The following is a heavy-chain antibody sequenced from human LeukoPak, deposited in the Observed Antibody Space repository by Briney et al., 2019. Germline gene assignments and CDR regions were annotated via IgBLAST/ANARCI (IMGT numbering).Heavy chain of an antibody. J-gene: IGHJ4*02. Sequence: ASVKVSCKVSGYTLTELSMHWVRQAPGKGLEWMGGFDPDDGETIYAQKFQGRVTMTTDTSTSTAYMELRSLRSDDTAVYYCARNGVDFWSGYSSDYWGQGTLVTVSS. V-gene: IGHV1-24*01. CDR1: GYTLTELS. CDR2: FDPDDGET. CDR3: ARNGVDFWSGYSSDY. D-gene: IGHD3-3*01.